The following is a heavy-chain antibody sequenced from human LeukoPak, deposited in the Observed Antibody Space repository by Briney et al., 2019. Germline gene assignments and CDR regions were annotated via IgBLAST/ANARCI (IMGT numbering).Heavy chain of an antibody. J-gene: IGHJ4*02. Sequence: ASVKVSCKASGYTFTSYGISWVRQAPGQGLEWMGWISAYNGNTNYAQKFQGRVIMTTDTSTSTAYMEVRSLTSDDTAVYYCARANSVVATVANYWGQGTLVTVSS. CDR2: ISAYNGNT. V-gene: IGHV1-18*04. CDR3: ARANSVVATVANY. D-gene: IGHD5-12*01. CDR1: GYTFTSYG.